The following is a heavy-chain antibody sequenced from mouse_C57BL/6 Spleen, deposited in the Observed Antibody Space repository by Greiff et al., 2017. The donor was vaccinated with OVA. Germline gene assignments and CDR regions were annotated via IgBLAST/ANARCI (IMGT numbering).Heavy chain of an antibody. D-gene: IGHD2-4*01. CDR3: ARVDYDGDWYFDV. Sequence: QVQLQQSGAELVRPGTSVKVSCKASGYAFTNYLIEWVKQRPGQGLEWIGVINPGSGGTNYNEKFKGKATLTADKSSSTAYMQLSSLTSEDSAVYCCARVDYDGDWYFDVWGTGTTVTVSS. J-gene: IGHJ1*03. V-gene: IGHV1-54*01. CDR1: GYAFTNYL. CDR2: INPGSGGT.